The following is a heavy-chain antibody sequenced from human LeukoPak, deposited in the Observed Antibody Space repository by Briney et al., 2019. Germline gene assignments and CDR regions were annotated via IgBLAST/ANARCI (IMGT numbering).Heavy chain of an antibody. CDR1: GFTFINAW. Sequence: PGGSLRLSCAASGFTFINAWMAWVRQAPGRGLEWVGRIKAKAHGSTIEYAAPVKGRFTISRDDSKNTLYLQMNSLKTEDTAVYYCTTDGVGVEGATYDNWGQGTLVSVSS. J-gene: IGHJ4*02. V-gene: IGHV3-15*01. D-gene: IGHD1-26*01. CDR3: TTDGVGVEGATYDN. CDR2: IKAKAHGSTI.